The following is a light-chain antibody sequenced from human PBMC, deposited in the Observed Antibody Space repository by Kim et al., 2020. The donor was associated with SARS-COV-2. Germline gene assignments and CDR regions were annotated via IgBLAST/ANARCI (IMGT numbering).Light chain of an antibody. Sequence: SLVAGERASLPCRASQGINSVYLTWYQQKPGQAPRLPIDGTSSRATGIPDRFSGSGSGTDFTLTISSLEPEDFAVYYWQQYSSSPYTFGQGNKLEI. J-gene: IGKJ2*01. V-gene: IGKV3-20*01. CDR1: QGINSVY. CDR3: QQYSSSPYT. CDR2: GTS.